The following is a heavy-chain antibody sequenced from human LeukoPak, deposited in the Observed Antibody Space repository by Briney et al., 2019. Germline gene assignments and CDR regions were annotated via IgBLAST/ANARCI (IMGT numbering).Heavy chain of an antibody. CDR3: ARDGHRRYYYDSSGREDAFDI. J-gene: IGHJ3*02. V-gene: IGHV1-18*01. Sequence: ASVKVSYKTSGYTFTMFGISWVRQAPGQGLECMGWISAYNGNTNYAQKLQGRVTMTTDTSTSTVYMELRSLRSDDTAVYYCARDGHRRYYYDSSGREDAFDIWGQGTMVTVSS. CDR2: ISAYNGNT. CDR1: GYTFTMFG. D-gene: IGHD3-22*01.